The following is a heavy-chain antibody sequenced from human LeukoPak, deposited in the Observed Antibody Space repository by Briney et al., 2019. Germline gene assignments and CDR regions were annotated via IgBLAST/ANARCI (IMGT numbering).Heavy chain of an antibody. CDR3: ATDRGCSSTSCYPSKFGY. J-gene: IGHJ4*02. CDR2: VDPEDGET. V-gene: IGHV1-69-2*01. CDR1: GYTFTDYY. Sequence: ASVKVSCKVSGYTFTDYYMHWVQQAPGKGLEWMGLVDPEDGETIYAEKFQGRVTITADTSTDTAYMELSSLRSEDTAVYYCATDRGCSSTSCYPSKFGYWGQGTLVTVSS. D-gene: IGHD2-2*01.